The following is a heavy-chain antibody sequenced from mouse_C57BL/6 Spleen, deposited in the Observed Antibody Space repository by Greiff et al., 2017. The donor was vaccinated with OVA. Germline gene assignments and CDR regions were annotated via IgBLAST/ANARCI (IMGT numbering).Heavy chain of an antibody. D-gene: IGHD1-1*01. CDR2: INPSTGGT. V-gene: IGHV1-42*01. Sequence: VQLQQSGPELVKPGASVKISCKASGYSFTGYYMNWVKQSPEKSLEWIGEINPSTGGTTYNQKFKAKATLTVDKSSSTAYMQLKSLTSEDSAVYYCARGGTTVVVDYWGQGTTLTVSS. CDR1: GYSFTGYY. J-gene: IGHJ2*01. CDR3: ARGGTTVVVDY.